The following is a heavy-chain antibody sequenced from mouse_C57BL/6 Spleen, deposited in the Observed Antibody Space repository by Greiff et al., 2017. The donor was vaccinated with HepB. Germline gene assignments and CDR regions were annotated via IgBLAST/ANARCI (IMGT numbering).Heavy chain of an antibody. CDR2: IDPSDSYT. D-gene: IGHD2-1*01. J-gene: IGHJ2*01. Sequence: QVQLQQPGAELVMPGASVKLSCKASGYTFTSYWMHWVKQRPGQGLEWIGEIDPSDSYTNYNQKFKGKSTLTVDKSSSTAYMQLSSLTSEDSAVYYCERSGGNYVFDYWGQGTTLTVSS. CDR3: ERSGGNYVFDY. CDR1: GYTFTSYW. V-gene: IGHV1-69*01.